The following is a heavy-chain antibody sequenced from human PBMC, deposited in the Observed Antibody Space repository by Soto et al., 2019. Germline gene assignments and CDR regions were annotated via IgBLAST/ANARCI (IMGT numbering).Heavy chain of an antibody. CDR2: ISAYNGNT. V-gene: IGHV1-18*04. CDR1: GYTFTSYG. CDR3: AKLRFLEWFPPTDYGMDV. J-gene: IGHJ6*02. D-gene: IGHD3-3*01. Sequence: ASVKVSCKASGYTFTSYGISWVRQAPGQGLEWMGWISAYNGNTNYAQKLQGRVTMTTDTSTSTAYMELRSLRSDDTAVYYCAKLRFLEWFPPTDYGMDVWGQGTTVTVS.